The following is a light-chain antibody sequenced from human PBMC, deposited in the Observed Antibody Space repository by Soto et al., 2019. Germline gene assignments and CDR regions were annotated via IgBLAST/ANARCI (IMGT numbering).Light chain of an antibody. J-gene: IGKJ1*01. CDR3: QQYGSSLWT. V-gene: IGKV3-20*01. CDR2: GAS. Sequence: EVVMTQSPATLSVSPGNTVTLSCRANQTITSNLAWYQQKPGQAPRLLIYGASTRATGIPDRFSGSGSGTDFTLTISRLEPEDSAVYYCQQYGSSLWTFGQGTKVDIK. CDR1: QTITSN.